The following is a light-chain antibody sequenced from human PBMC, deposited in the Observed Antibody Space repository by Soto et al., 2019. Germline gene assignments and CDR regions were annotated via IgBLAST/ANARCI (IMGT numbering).Light chain of an antibody. Sequence: SYELTQPPSVSVSPGQTASITCSGDKLGTKYAGWYQQKPGQSPVVVIYQDTRRPSGIPERFSGSNSGNTATLTISETQAMDEADYYCQAWDSNTYVFGTGTKLTVL. CDR3: QAWDSNTYV. V-gene: IGLV3-1*01. J-gene: IGLJ1*01. CDR2: QDT. CDR1: KLGTKY.